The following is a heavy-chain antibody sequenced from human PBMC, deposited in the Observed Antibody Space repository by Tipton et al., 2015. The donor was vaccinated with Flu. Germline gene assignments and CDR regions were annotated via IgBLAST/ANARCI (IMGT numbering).Heavy chain of an antibody. V-gene: IGHV4-59*01. J-gene: IGHJ5*01. CDR2: VLYTGAT. Sequence: GLVKPSETLSLTCTVSGVSITDYWWSWIRLPPGKGLEWIGYVLYTGATNHNPSLTSRVTISVDTSKNQVSLNLTSVTAADSAIYYCARGVRWPDSWGQGTLVTVSS. D-gene: IGHD5-24*01. CDR3: ARGVRWPDS. CDR1: GVSITDYW.